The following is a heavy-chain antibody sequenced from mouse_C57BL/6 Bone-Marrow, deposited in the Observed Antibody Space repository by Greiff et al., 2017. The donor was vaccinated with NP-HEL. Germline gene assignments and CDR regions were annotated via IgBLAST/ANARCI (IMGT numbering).Heavy chain of an antibody. CDR3: ARGGITTVGATKSWYFDV. V-gene: IGHV1-55*01. CDR1: GYTFTSYW. J-gene: IGHJ1*03. Sequence: QVQLQQPGAELVKPGASVKMSCKASGYTFTSYWITWVKQRPGQGLEWIGDIYPGSGSTNYNEKFKSKATLTVDTSSSTAYMQLSSLTSEDSAVYYCARGGITTVGATKSWYFDVWGTGTTVTVSS. CDR2: IYPGSGST. D-gene: IGHD1-1*01.